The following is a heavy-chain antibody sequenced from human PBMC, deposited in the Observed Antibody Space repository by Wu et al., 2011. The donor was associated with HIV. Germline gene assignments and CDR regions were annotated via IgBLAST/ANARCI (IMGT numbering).Heavy chain of an antibody. Sequence: QVQLVQSGAEVKKPGASVKVSRKVSGSTLTELSIHWVRQAPGKGLEWLGGFDPENDERTYAQRIQGTVTMTEDTSTETAYVELTSLTSDDTAVYYCAGRQMDDYGDFVSYFDYWGQGTLVAVSS. CDR3: AGRQMDDYGDFVSYFDY. CDR1: GSTLTELS. CDR2: FDPENDER. V-gene: IGHV1-24*01. D-gene: IGHD4-17*01. J-gene: IGHJ4*02.